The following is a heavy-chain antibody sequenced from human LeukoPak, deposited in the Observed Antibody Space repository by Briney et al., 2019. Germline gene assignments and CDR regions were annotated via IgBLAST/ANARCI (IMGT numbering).Heavy chain of an antibody. D-gene: IGHD5-24*01. V-gene: IGHV4-59*01. CDR3: ARAGDGYNPLNY. CDR2: IYYSGST. Sequence: SETLSVTCTVSGASISSYYWSWIRQPPGKGLEWIGYIYYSGSTNYNPSLKSRVIISVDTSKNQFSLKLSSVTAADTAVYYCARAGDGYNPLNYWGQGTLVTVSS. J-gene: IGHJ4*02. CDR1: GASISSYY.